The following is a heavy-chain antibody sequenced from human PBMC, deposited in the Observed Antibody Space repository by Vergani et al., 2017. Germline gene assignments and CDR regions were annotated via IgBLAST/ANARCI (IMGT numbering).Heavy chain of an antibody. CDR1: GQSINSGYL. D-gene: IGHD3-9*01. Sequence: QVHLQESGPGLVKTSETLSLTCNVSGQSINSGYLWGWVRQPPGKGLEWIGTSFDGGSPFYYNPSLQSRAVISVDTSKNQFSLQLTSVTAADTAFYFCARRGRMGILTGRFAHHGFDVWGRGILVTVSS. CDR3: ARRGRMGILTGRFAHHGFDV. J-gene: IGHJ5*01. V-gene: IGHV4-38-2*02. CDR2: SFDGGSPF.